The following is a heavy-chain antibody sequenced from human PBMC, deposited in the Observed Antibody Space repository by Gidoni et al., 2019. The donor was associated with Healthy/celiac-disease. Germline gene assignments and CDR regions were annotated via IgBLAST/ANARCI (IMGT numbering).Heavy chain of an antibody. V-gene: IGHV3-9*01. CDR3: AKDRHYDSSGYFDY. CDR2: ISWNSGSI. CDR1: GFTFADYA. Sequence: EVQLVESGGGLVQPGRSLRLSCAASGFTFADYAMHWVRHDPGKGLEWVSGISWNSGSIGYADSVKGRFTISRDNAKNSLYLQMNSLRAEDTALYYCAKDRHYDSSGYFDYWGQGTLVTVSS. J-gene: IGHJ4*02. D-gene: IGHD3-22*01.